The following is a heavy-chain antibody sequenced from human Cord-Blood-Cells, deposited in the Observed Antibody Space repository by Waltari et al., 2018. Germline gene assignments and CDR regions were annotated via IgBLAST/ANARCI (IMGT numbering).Heavy chain of an antibody. CDR3: ARDGSWYWYFDL. CDR1: GGSISSYY. D-gene: IGHD6-13*01. Sequence: QVQLQESGPGLVKPSETLSPTCTVSGGSISSYYWRWLRQPAGKGLEWIGRIYTSGSTNYNPSLKSRVTMSVDTSKNQFSLKLSSVTAADTAVYYCARDGSWYWYFDLWGRGTLVTVSS. CDR2: IYTSGST. V-gene: IGHV4-4*07. J-gene: IGHJ2*01.